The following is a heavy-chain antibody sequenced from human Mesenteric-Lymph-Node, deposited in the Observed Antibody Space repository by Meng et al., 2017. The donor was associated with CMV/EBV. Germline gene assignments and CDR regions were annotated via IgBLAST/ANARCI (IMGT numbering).Heavy chain of an antibody. CDR2: IDPINSNT. Sequence: SCKGSGFIFTSYWISWVRQMPGRGLEWMGRIDPINSNTKYGPSFQGHVTISADKSINTAYLQWSSLKASDTAMYYCARLYSGRDADYWGQGTLVTVSS. CDR1: GFIFTSYW. V-gene: IGHV5-10-1*01. D-gene: IGHD2-21*01. J-gene: IGHJ4*02. CDR3: ARLYSGRDADY.